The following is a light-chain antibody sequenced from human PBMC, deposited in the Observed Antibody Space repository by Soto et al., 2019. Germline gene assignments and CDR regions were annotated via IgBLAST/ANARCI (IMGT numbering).Light chain of an antibody. V-gene: IGLV3-21*02. Sequence: SYELTQPPSVSVAPGQTARIACGGINIGGRNVHWYQQKPGQAPVLVVYDDSDRPSGIPERISGSKSGNTAALTISRVEAGDEADYYCQVWDGSSDPVVFGGGTKLTVL. CDR2: DDS. CDR1: NIGGRN. CDR3: QVWDGSSDPVV. J-gene: IGLJ2*01.